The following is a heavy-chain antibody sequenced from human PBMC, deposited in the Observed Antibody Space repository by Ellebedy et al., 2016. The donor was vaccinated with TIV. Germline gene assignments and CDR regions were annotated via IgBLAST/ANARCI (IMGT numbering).Heavy chain of an antibody. V-gene: IGHV3-30*02. Sequence: GESLKISCAASGFTFSTYGMHWVRQAPGKGLEWVAFIRHDESDKYYADSVKGRSTISRDTSKSTLFLQMNSLRAGDTAVYYCAKGRGDYGSYFFDYWGQGALVTVSS. J-gene: IGHJ4*02. D-gene: IGHD1-26*01. CDR3: AKGRGDYGSYFFDY. CDR1: GFTFSTYG. CDR2: IRHDESDK.